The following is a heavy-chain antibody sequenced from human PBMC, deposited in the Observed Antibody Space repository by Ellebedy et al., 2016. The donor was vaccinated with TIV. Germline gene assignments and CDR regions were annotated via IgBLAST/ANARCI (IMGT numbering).Heavy chain of an antibody. V-gene: IGHV1-8*01. CDR2: MKPNSGDT. CDR1: GYTFTSYT. D-gene: IGHD4-17*01. Sequence: AASVKVSCKSSGYTFTSYTIHWVRQASGQGLEWMGWMKPNSGDTGYSLKFQGRVTITTNRSVSTAYMELLRLDSDDTAMYYCAREGGRGYGEIDDWGQGTLVTVSS. CDR3: AREGGRGYGEIDD. J-gene: IGHJ4*02.